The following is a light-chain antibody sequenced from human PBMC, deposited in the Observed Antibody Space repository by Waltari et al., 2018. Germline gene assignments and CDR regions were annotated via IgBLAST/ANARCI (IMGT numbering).Light chain of an antibody. CDR1: QSIATW. Sequence: DIQMTQALSTLSPSVGDRVTITCRASQSIATWLAWYQQKPGKAPNLLIYEASSLGSGVPSRFSGSGSGTEFTLTISSLQPDDFATYYCQQYNSYPWTFGQGTKVEIK. CDR2: EAS. J-gene: IGKJ1*01. V-gene: IGKV1-5*03. CDR3: QQYNSYPWT.